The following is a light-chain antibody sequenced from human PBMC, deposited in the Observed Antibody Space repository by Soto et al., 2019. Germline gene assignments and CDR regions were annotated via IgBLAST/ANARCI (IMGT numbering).Light chain of an antibody. CDR2: AAS. CDR3: QQYNDWPPI. V-gene: IGKV3-15*01. Sequence: EIVMTQSPATLSVSPGERATLSCRASQSVGSDLAWYQQKPGQAPRLLIYAASTRATGVPARFSGSGSGTEFTLTISSLQTEDFVVYYCQQYNDWPPIFGPGTKVDIK. CDR1: QSVGSD. J-gene: IGKJ3*01.